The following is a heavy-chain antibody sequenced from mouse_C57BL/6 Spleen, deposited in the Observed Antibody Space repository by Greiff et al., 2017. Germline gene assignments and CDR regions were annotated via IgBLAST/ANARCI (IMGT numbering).Heavy chain of an antibody. CDR3: ARYDDYGYYAMDV. V-gene: IGHV1-72*01. CDR1: GYTFTSYW. CDR2: IDPNSGGT. D-gene: IGHD2-3*01. J-gene: IGHJ4*01. Sequence: QVQLQQPGAELVKPGASVKLSCKASGYTFTSYWMHWVKQRPGRGLEWIGRIDPNSGGTKYNEKFKSKATLTVDKPSSPANMQLSSMTSEYSAVYYCARYDDYGYYAMDVWGQGTSVTVSS.